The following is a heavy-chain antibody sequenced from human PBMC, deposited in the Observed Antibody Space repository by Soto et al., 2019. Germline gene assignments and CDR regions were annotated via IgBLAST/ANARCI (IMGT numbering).Heavy chain of an antibody. Sequence: PGESLKISCQGSGYSFTTYWISWVRQMPGKGLGWIGKIDPSDSSTNYSPSFQGHITISVDRSINTAHLQFSSLKAADTAVYYCARLEKWYYNYYGLDVWGQGTMVTVSS. V-gene: IGHV5-10-1*01. CDR1: GYSFTTYW. CDR2: IDPSDSST. D-gene: IGHD1-26*01. J-gene: IGHJ6*01. CDR3: ARLEKWYYNYYGLDV.